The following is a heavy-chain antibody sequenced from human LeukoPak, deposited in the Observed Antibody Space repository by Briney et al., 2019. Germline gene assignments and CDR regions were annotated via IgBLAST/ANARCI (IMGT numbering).Heavy chain of an antibody. CDR1: GYTLTELS. V-gene: IGHV1-24*01. J-gene: IGHJ4*02. Sequence: GASVKVSCKVSGYTLTELSMHWVRQAPGKGLEWMGGFDPEDGETIYAQKFQGRVTMTEDTSTDTAYMELSSLRSEDTAVYYCATKHIVVVIASYAWDYWGQGTLVTVSS. CDR2: FDPEDGET. D-gene: IGHD2-21*01. CDR3: ATKHIVVVIASYAWDY.